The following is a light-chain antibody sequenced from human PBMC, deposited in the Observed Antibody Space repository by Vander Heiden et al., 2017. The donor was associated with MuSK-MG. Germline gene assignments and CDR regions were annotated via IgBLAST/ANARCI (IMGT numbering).Light chain of an antibody. V-gene: IGKV4-1*01. J-gene: IGKJ4*01. CDR2: WAS. CDR1: QSVLYSSNNKNY. CDR3: HQYYSPPLT. Sequence: DIEMTQSPESLPVSLGERATINCKSSQSVLYSSNNKNYLAWYQQKPGQPPKLLIYWASTRESGVPDRFSGSGSGTDFTLTISSLQAEDVAIYYCHQYYSPPLTFGGGTKVEIK.